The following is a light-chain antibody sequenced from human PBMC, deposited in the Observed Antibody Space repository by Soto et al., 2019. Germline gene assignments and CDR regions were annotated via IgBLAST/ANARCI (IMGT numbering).Light chain of an antibody. CDR1: QSVGTS. J-gene: IGKJ4*01. CDR3: PQRRELFT. V-gene: IGKV3-11*01. Sequence: EIVVTQSPATLSLSPGERATLSCRTSQSVGTSLAWYQQKPGQAPRLLVFDTSNRATGIPARFSGSGSGTDFTLTISSLEPEDFAVYYCPQRRELFTSGGGTKVEIK. CDR2: DTS.